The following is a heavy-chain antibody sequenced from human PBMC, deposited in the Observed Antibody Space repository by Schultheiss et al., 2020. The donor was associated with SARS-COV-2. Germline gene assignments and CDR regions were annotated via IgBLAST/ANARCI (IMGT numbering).Heavy chain of an antibody. Sequence: SETLSLTCSVSGGSVSGGSYYWSWIRQSPERGLEWIGYIYHSGGTRYHPSLKSRVTISLDTSKNQFSLKLSSVSAADTAVYYCARVDLETALVGGLDVWGQGSTVTVSS. CDR1: GGSVSGGSYY. CDR2: IYHSGGT. D-gene: IGHD5-18*01. CDR3: ARVDLETALVGGLDV. J-gene: IGHJ6*02. V-gene: IGHV4-61*01.